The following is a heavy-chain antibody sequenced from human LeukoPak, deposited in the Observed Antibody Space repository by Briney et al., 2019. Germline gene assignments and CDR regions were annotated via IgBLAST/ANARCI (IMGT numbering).Heavy chain of an antibody. CDR2: IKSKTDGGTT. Sequence: PGGSLRLSCAASGFTFSNAWMSWVRQAPGKGLEWVGRIKSKTDGGTTDYAAPVKGRFIFSRDDSKNTLYLQMSSLKTEDTAVYYCTTDRSYGYSDYWGQGTLVTVSS. CDR3: TTDRSYGYSDY. D-gene: IGHD5-18*01. CDR1: GFTFSNAW. V-gene: IGHV3-15*01. J-gene: IGHJ4*02.